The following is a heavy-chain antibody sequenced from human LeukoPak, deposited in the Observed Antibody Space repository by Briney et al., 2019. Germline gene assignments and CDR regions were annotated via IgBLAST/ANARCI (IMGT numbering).Heavy chain of an antibody. D-gene: IGHD1-26*01. CDR2: INPNSGGT. J-gene: IGHJ5*02. CDR3: ARGRGSYYEWFGP. CDR1: GYTFTGYY. Sequence: ASVKVSCKASGYTFTGYYMHWVRQSPGQGLEWMGWINPNSGGTNYAQKFQGRVTMTRDTSISTAYMELSRLRSDDTAVYYCARGRGSYYEWFGPWGQGTLVTVSS. V-gene: IGHV1-2*02.